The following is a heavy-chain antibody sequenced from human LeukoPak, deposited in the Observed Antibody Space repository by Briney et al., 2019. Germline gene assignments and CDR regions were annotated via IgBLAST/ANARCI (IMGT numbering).Heavy chain of an antibody. CDR3: ATTPVNYYDSVESYYYYGMDV. D-gene: IGHD3-22*01. CDR2: ISGSGGST. V-gene: IGHV3-23*01. J-gene: IGHJ6*02. Sequence: GGSLRLSCAASGFTFSSYAMSWVRQAPGKGLEWVSAISGSGGSTYYADSVKGRFTISRDNSKNTLYLQMNSLRAEDTAVYYCATTPVNYYDSVESYYYYGMDVWGQGTTVTVSS. CDR1: GFTFSSYA.